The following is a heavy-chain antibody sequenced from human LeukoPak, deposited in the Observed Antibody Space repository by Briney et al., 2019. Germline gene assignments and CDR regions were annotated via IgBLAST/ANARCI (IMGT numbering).Heavy chain of an antibody. CDR3: ARHQLERRGGYYFDY. CDR1: GYTFTSYG. J-gene: IGHJ4*02. D-gene: IGHD1-1*01. CDR2: ISAYNGNT. V-gene: IGHV1-18*01. Sequence: ASVKVSCKASGYTFTSYGISWVRQAPGQGLEWMGWISAYNGNTNYAQKLQGRVTMTTDTSTSTAYMELRSLRSGDTAVYYCARHQLERRGGYYFDYWGQGTLVTVSS.